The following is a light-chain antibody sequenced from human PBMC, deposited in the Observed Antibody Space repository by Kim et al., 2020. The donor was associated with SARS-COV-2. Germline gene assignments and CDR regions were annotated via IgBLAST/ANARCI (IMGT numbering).Light chain of an antibody. CDR3: NSRDSSGNHLV. CDR2: GKT. V-gene: IGLV3-19*01. Sequence: LGTTVRITCHGDSLSSYYASWYQQKPGQAPVLVIYGKTNRPSGIPDRFSGSSSGNTASLTITGAQAEDEADYYCNSRDSSGNHLVFGGGTQLTVL. J-gene: IGLJ2*01. CDR1: SLSSYY.